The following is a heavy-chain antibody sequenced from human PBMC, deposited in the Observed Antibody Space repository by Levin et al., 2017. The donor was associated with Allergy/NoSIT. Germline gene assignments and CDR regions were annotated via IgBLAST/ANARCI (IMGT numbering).Heavy chain of an antibody. CDR1: GFTFDDYA. V-gene: IGHV3-9*01. J-gene: IGHJ4*02. CDR2: ISWNSGSI. CDR3: AKGLIVVAGGFDY. D-gene: IGHD2-21*01. Sequence: GGSLRLSCAASGFTFDDYAMHWVRQAPGKGLEGVSGISWNSGSIGYADSVKGRFTISRDNAKNSLYLQMNSLRAEDTALYYCAKGLIVVAGGFDYWGQGTLVTVSS.